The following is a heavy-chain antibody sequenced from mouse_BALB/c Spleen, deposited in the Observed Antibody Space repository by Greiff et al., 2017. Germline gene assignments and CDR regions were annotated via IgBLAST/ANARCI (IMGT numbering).Heavy chain of an antibody. Sequence: EVKLMESGGGLVKPGGSLKLSCAASGFTFSSYAMSWVRQTPEKRLEWVASISSGGSTYYPDSVKGRFTISRDNARNILYLQMSSLRSEDTAMYYCARNLIYYDPYYYAMDYWGQGTSVTVSS. CDR1: GFTFSSYA. CDR3: ARNLIYYDPYYYAMDY. CDR2: ISSGGST. V-gene: IGHV5-6-5*01. J-gene: IGHJ4*01. D-gene: IGHD2-4*01.